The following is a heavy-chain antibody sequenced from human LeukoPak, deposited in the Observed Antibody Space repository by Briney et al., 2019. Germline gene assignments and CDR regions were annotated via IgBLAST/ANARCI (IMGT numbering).Heavy chain of an antibody. Sequence: GGSLRLSCAASGFTFSSYSMNWVRQAPGKGLEWVSSISSSSSYIYYAGSVKGRFTISRDNAKNSLYLQMNSLRAEDTAVYYCARDNTYSGYALDYWGQGTLVTVSS. D-gene: IGHD5-12*01. V-gene: IGHV3-21*01. CDR3: ARDNTYSGYALDY. CDR2: ISSSSSYI. CDR1: GFTFSSYS. J-gene: IGHJ4*02.